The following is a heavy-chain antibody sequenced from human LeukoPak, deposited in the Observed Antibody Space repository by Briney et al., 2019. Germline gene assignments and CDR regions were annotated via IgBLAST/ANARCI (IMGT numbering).Heavy chain of an antibody. CDR1: GGTFSSYD. CDR2: IIPMFGTA. Sequence: ASVKVSCKASGGTFSSYDISWVRQAPGQGLEWMGGIIPMFGTANYAQKFQGRVTITADESTSTAYMELSSLRSEDTAVYYCARGSHRYDSSGLDVWGKGTTVTISS. D-gene: IGHD3-22*01. V-gene: IGHV1-69*13. J-gene: IGHJ6*04. CDR3: ARGSHRYDSSGLDV.